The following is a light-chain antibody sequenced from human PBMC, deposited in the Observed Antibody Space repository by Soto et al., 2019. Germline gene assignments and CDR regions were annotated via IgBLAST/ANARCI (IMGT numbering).Light chain of an antibody. J-gene: IGKJ4*01. Sequence: DIQLTQSPSSLSASVGDRVTITCRASQDITTYLNWYQQKPGKAPTVLIYDAFKLEAGVPSRFSGSGSGTDFTLIITSLQPEDIGTYYCQQYDNLPLTFGEGTRVEI. CDR2: DAF. CDR3: QQYDNLPLT. CDR1: QDITTY. V-gene: IGKV1-33*01.